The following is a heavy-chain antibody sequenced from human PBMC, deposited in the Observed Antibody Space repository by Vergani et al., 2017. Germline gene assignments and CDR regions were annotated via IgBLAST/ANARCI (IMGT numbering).Heavy chain of an antibody. D-gene: IGHD1-1*01. Sequence: QVQLVESGGGVVQPGRSLRLSCAASGFTFSSYGMHWVRQAPGKGLEWVAVIWYDGSNKYYADSVKGRFTISRDNSKNTLYLQMNSMRAEDTAVYYCAREVNGRIGYWGQGTLVTVSS. CDR1: GFTFSSYG. V-gene: IGHV3-33*01. J-gene: IGHJ4*02. CDR3: AREVNGRIGY. CDR2: IWYDGSNK.